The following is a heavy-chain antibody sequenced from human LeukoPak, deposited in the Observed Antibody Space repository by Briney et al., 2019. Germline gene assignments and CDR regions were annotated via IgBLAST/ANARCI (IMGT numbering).Heavy chain of an antibody. V-gene: IGHV3-21*01. J-gene: IGHJ4*02. Sequence: GGSLRLSCAASGFTFSSYSMNWVRQAPGKGLEWVSTIGGTGVRTYYADSVKGRFTISRDNAKNSLYLQMNSLRAEDTAVYYCARDAGYYDSSGYSDYWGQGTLVTVSS. D-gene: IGHD3-22*01. CDR1: GFTFSSYS. CDR2: IGGTGVRT. CDR3: ARDAGYYDSSGYSDY.